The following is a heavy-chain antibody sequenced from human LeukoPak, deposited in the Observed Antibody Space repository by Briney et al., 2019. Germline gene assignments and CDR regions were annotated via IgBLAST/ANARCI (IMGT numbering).Heavy chain of an antibody. D-gene: IGHD6-19*01. J-gene: IGHJ5*02. CDR1: GFTFSSYG. Sequence: GGSLRLSCAASGFTFSSYGMHWVRQAPGKGLEWVAVISYDGSNKYYADSVKGRFTISRDNSKNTLYLQMNSLRAEDTAVYYCAKDGYSSGWLSGGVGWFDPWGQGTLVTVSS. CDR3: AKDGYSSGWLSGGVGWFDP. V-gene: IGHV3-30*18. CDR2: ISYDGSNK.